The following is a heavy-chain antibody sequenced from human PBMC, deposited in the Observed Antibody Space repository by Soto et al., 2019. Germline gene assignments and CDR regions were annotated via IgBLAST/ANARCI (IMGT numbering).Heavy chain of an antibody. CDR3: ARDGYCGGSCYNYMDV. V-gene: IGHV3-64*01. J-gene: IGHJ6*03. Sequence: GGSLRLSCAASGFTFSSYAMHWVRQAPGKGLEYVSAISSNGGSTYYANSVKGRFTISRDNSKNTLYLQMGSLRAEDMAVYYCARDGYCGGSCYNYMDVWGKGTTVTVSS. D-gene: IGHD2-15*01. CDR2: ISSNGGST. CDR1: GFTFSSYA.